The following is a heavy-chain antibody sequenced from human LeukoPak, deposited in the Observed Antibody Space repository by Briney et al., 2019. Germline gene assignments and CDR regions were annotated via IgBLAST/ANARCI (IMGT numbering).Heavy chain of an antibody. V-gene: IGHV2-70*11. CDR3: ARISFSSGSYGELDY. J-gene: IGHJ4*02. CDR1: GFSLSTSGMC. CDR2: IDWDDDK. Sequence: SGPALVKPTQTLTLTCTFSGFSLSTSGMCVSWIRQPPGKALEWLARIDWDDDKYYSTSLKTRLTISKDTSKNQVVLTMTNMDPVDTATYYCARISFSSGSYGELDYWGQGTLVTVSS. D-gene: IGHD1-26*01.